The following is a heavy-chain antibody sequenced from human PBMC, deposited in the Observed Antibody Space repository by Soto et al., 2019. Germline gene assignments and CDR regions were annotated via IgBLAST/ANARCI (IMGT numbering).Heavy chain of an antibody. J-gene: IGHJ3*02. Sequence: QVQLVQSGAEVKKPGASVKVSCKASGYTFTSYGISWVRQAPGQGLEWMGWISAYNGNPKYAQKLQGRVTMTTDTSTSTAYMELRSLRSDDTAVYYCARKGVLLWFGELFRDAFDIWGQGTMVTVSS. CDR3: ARKGVLLWFGELFRDAFDI. CDR2: ISAYNGNP. CDR1: GYTFTSYG. D-gene: IGHD3-10*01. V-gene: IGHV1-18*01.